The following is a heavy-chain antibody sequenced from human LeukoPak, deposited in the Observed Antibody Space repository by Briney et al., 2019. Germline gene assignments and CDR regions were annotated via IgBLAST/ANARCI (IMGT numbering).Heavy chain of an antibody. CDR2: ITDDGGDT. CDR3: AKGSRSSRPYYFDY. D-gene: IGHD6-6*01. V-gene: IGHV3-23*01. Sequence: GGSLRLSCAASGFTFSSYAMNWVRQAPGKGLEWVSAITDDGGDTYHADSVKGRFTISRDNSKNTLYLQMNGLRVDDTALYYCAKGSRSSRPYYFDYWGQGTLVTVSS. J-gene: IGHJ4*02. CDR1: GFTFSSYA.